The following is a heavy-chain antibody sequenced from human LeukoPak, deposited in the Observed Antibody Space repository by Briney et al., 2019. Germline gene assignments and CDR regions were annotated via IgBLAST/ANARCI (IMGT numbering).Heavy chain of an antibody. D-gene: IGHD6-19*01. CDR3: ARQWLVSPLFDY. CDR2: INHSGST. V-gene: IGHV4-34*01. CDR1: GGSISSYY. Sequence: SETLSLTCTVSGGSISSYYWSWIRQPPEKGLEWIGEINHSGSTNYNPSLRSRVTVSVHTSKNQLSLKLSSVTAADTAVYYCARQWLVSPLFDYWGQGTLVTVSS. J-gene: IGHJ4*02.